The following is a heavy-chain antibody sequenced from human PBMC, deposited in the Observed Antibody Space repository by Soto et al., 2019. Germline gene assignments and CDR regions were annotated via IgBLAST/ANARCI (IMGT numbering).Heavy chain of an antibody. CDR2: ISAYNGNT. D-gene: IGHD4-4*01. V-gene: IGHV1-18*01. Sequence: ASVKVSCKASGYTFTSYGISWVRQAPGQGLEWMGWISAYNGNTNYAQKLQGRVTMTTDTSTSTAYMELRSLRSDDTAVYYCARDPTVTDYYYYMDVWGKGTTVTVSS. CDR1: GYTFTSYG. CDR3: ARDPTVTDYYYYMDV. J-gene: IGHJ6*03.